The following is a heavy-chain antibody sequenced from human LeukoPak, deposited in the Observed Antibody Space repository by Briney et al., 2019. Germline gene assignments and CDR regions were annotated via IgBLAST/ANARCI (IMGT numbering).Heavy chain of an antibody. CDR2: IYYSGST. D-gene: IGHD4-17*01. CDR1: GGSISSYY. Sequence: KSSETLSLTCTVSGGSISSYYWSWIRQPPGKGLEWIGYIYYSGSTNYNPSLKSRVTISVDTSKNQFSLKLSSVTAADTAVYYCARDGNDYGDYYNWFDPWGQGTLVTVSS. J-gene: IGHJ5*02. CDR3: ARDGNDYGDYYNWFDP. V-gene: IGHV4-59*01.